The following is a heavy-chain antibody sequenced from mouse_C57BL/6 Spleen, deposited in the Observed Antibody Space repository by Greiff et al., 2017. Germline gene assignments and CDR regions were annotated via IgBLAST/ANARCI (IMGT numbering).Heavy chain of an antibody. Sequence: EVQLQQSGPELVKPGASVKIPCKASGYTFTDYNMDWVKQSHGKSLEWIGDINPNNGGTIYNQKFEGKATLTVDKSSSTAYMELRSLTSEDTAVYYCARGPMWSNLYYYAMDYWGQGTSVTVSS. D-gene: IGHD2-5*01. CDR2: INPNNGGT. CDR3: ARGPMWSNLYYYAMDY. J-gene: IGHJ4*01. CDR1: GYTFTDYN. V-gene: IGHV1-18*01.